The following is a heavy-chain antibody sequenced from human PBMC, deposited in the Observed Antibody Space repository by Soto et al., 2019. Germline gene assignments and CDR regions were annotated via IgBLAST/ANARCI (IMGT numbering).Heavy chain of an antibody. CDR3: AHRQGGYNWDDGDFDY. CDR1: GFSLSTSGVG. D-gene: IGHD1-1*01. Sequence: QITLKESGPTVVTPTQTLTLTCSFSGFSLSTSGVGVGWIRQPPGKALEYLALIYWDDDRRYSPSLKSRLTITKDTSRNQVVLTMSNMDPVDTATYYCAHRQGGYNWDDGDFDYWGQGTLVTVSS. J-gene: IGHJ4*02. V-gene: IGHV2-5*02. CDR2: IYWDDDR.